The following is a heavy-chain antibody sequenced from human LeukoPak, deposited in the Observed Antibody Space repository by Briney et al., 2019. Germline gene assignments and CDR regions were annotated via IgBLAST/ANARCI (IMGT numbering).Heavy chain of an antibody. Sequence: ASVKVSCKASGYTFTSYDINWVRQATGQGLEWMGWMNPNSGNTGYAQKFQGRVTMTRNTSISTAYMELSSLRSEDTAVCYCARGYSSSWYEGYWGQGTLVTVSS. CDR3: ARGYSSSWYEGY. CDR1: GYTFTSYD. D-gene: IGHD6-13*01. V-gene: IGHV1-8*01. CDR2: MNPNSGNT. J-gene: IGHJ4*02.